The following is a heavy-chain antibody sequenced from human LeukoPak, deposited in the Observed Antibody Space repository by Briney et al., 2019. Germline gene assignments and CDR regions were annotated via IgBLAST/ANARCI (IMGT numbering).Heavy chain of an antibody. V-gene: IGHV1-69*05. J-gene: IGHJ3*02. CDR1: GATFSSYA. Sequence: SVKVSCKASGATFSSYAISWVRQAPGQGLEWMGGIIPIFGTANYAQKFQGRVTITTDESTSTAYMELSSLRSEDTAVYYCARGRRIQLWPTAFDIWGQGTMVTVSS. CDR3: ARGRRIQLWPTAFDI. CDR2: IIPIFGTA. D-gene: IGHD5-18*01.